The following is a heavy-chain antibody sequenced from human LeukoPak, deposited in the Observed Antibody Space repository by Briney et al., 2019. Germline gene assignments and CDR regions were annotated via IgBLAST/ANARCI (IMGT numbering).Heavy chain of an antibody. CDR3: AKDIYLDS. D-gene: IGHD2-2*02. J-gene: IGHJ4*01. CDR1: GFTFDDYT. V-gene: IGHV3-43*02. CDR2: ITGDGGNT. Sequence: QPGGSLRLSCATSGFTFDDYTMHWARQAPGKGLEWVSLITGDGGNTFHADSVKGRFTISRDNSKNSLYLQMNSLRSEDTALYYCAKDIYLDSWGQGTLVTVSS.